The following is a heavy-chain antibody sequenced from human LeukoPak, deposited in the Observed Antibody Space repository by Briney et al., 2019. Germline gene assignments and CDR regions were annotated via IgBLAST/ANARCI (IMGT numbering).Heavy chain of an antibody. J-gene: IGHJ4*02. D-gene: IGHD3/OR15-3a*01. CDR3: ARDADWSPFY. V-gene: IGHV3-30*03. CDR1: GFTFSSYS. Sequence: GGSLRLSCAASGFTFSSYSMNWVRQAPGKGLEWVAHVASDGSYKWYADSVRGRFTISRDNSKNTLFLQMNSLGAEDTGVYYCARDADWSPFYWGQGTLVTVSS. CDR2: VASDGSYK.